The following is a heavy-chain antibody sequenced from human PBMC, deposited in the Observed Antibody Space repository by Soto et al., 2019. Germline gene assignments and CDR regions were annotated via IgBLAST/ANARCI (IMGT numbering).Heavy chain of an antibody. D-gene: IGHD2-21*02. J-gene: IGHJ4*02. CDR1: GGTFSSYA. V-gene: IGHV1-69*13. CDR2: IIPIFGTA. Sequence: SVKVSCKASGGTFSSYAISWVRQAPGQGLEWMGGIIPIFGTANYAQKFQGRVTITADESTSTAYMELSSLRSEDTAVYYCARQECGGDCYSGPFDYWGQGTLVTVSS. CDR3: ARQECGGDCYSGPFDY.